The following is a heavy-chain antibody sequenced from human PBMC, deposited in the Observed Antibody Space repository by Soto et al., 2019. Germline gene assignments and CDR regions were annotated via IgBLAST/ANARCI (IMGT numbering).Heavy chain of an antibody. CDR2: IYTSGST. CDR1: GCSISSYY. V-gene: IGHV4-4*07. CDR3: ARGHTRGYSYGRDWFDH. J-gene: IGHJ5*02. Sequence: KTXETLSLTCTVSGCSISSYYWSWIRQPAGKGLEWIGRIYTSGSTNYNPSLKSRVTMSVDTSKNQFSLKLSSVTAADTAVYYCARGHTRGYSYGRDWFDHWGQGTLVTVSS. D-gene: IGHD5-18*01.